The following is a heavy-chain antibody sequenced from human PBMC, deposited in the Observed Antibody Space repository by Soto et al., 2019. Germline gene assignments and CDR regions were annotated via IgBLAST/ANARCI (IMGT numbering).Heavy chain of an antibody. CDR3: ARDTRYAFDY. Sequence: EVQLVESGGGLVQPGSSLRLSCAASGFTFSTYWMHWARQAPGKGLVWVSRINPDGSRTNYADSVKGRFTISRDNAKNTLYLQMNSVRAEDTAVYYCARDTRYAFDYWGQGNLVTVSS. J-gene: IGHJ4*02. CDR2: INPDGSRT. CDR1: GFTFSTYW. V-gene: IGHV3-74*01. D-gene: IGHD3-16*01.